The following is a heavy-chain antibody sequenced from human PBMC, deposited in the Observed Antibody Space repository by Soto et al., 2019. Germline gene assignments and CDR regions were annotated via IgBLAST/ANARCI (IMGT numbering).Heavy chain of an antibody. CDR3: AHIVVAGLGYYFDY. V-gene: IGHV2-5*02. CDR2: IYWDDDK. D-gene: IGHD6-19*01. Sequence: QITLKESGPTLVKPTQTLTLSCTFSGFSLSSTRMAVAWIRQPPGKALEWLALIYWDDDKRYSPFLKSRLTITKDTSKNQVVLTMSNMAPVDTARYYCAHIVVAGLGYYFDYWGQGTLVTVSS. CDR1: GFSLSSTRMA. J-gene: IGHJ4*02.